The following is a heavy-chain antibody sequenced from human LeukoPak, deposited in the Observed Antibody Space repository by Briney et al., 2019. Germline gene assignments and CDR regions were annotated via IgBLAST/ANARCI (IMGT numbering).Heavy chain of an antibody. CDR2: IIPIFGTA. CDR3: ARVNYYDSSGYFDYFQH. D-gene: IGHD3-22*01. J-gene: IGHJ1*01. Sequence: SVKVSCKASGGTFSSYAISWVRQAPGQGLEWMGRIIPIFGTANYAQKFQGGVAITADKSTSTAYMELSSLRSEDTAVYYCARVNYYDSSGYFDYFQHWGQGTLVTASS. CDR1: GGTFSSYA. V-gene: IGHV1-69*06.